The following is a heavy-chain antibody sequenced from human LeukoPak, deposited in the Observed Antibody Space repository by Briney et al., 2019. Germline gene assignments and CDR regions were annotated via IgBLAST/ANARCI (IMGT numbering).Heavy chain of an antibody. CDR1: GFTFSSYS. J-gene: IGHJ6*02. V-gene: IGHV3-21*01. Sequence: GGSLRLSCAASGFTFSSYSMSCVRQAPGKGLEWVSSISSSSSYIYYADSVKGRFTISRDNAKNSLYLQMNSLRAEDTAVYYCARALHPEHLLDGMDVWGQWTTVTVSS. CDR2: ISSSSSYI. CDR3: ARALHPEHLLDGMDV.